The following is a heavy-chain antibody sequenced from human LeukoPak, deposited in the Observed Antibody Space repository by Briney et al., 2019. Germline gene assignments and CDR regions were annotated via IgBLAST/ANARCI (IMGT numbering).Heavy chain of an antibody. CDR2: INSDGSTT. CDR3: ATGGSSGWYHFEY. CDR1: GFTFTSYW. D-gene: IGHD6-19*01. V-gene: IGHV3-74*03. Sequence: GGSLRLSCAASGFTFTSYWMHWVRQAPGKGLVWVSLINSDGSTTKYADSVKGRFTMSRDNAKNTLYLEMNSLRGEDTAVYYCATGGSSGWYHFEYWGQGTLGTVSS. J-gene: IGHJ4*02.